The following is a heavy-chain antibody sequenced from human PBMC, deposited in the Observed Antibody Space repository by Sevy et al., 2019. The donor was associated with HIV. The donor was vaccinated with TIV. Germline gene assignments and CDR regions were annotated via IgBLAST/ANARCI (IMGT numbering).Heavy chain of an antibody. CDR1: GFTLRSHG. CDR2: IWYDGSHK. Sequence: GWSLRLSCVASGFTLRSHGMHWVRQAPGKGLEWVSLIWYDGSHKFYADSVKGRFTISRDNSKNTLYLQMNSLRAEDTAVYYCARTYDFWSTYYTGSYYYYGMDVWGQGTTVTVSS. CDR3: ARTYDFWSTYYTGSYYYYGMDV. J-gene: IGHJ6*02. V-gene: IGHV3-33*01. D-gene: IGHD3-3*01.